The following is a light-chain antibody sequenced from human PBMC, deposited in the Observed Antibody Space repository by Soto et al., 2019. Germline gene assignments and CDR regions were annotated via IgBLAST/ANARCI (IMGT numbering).Light chain of an antibody. Sequence: EIVMTQSPATLSVSLGERATLSCRASQGVRNNLTWYQQKPGQVPRLLIYDAYTLARRVPGRFSGSGSETEFTLTISSLQPEDSAAYYCQQYNNWPLAFGQGTRVEIK. CDR2: DAY. J-gene: IGKJ1*01. CDR1: QGVRNN. V-gene: IGKV3-15*01. CDR3: QQYNNWPLA.